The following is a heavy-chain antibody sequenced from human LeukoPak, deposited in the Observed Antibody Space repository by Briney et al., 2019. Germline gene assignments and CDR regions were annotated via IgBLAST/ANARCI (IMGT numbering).Heavy chain of an antibody. J-gene: IGHJ4*02. D-gene: IGHD2/OR15-2a*01. Sequence: ASVKVSCKASGYTFTSYDINWVRQATGQGLEWMGWINPNSGGTNYAQKFQGRVTMTRDTSISTAYMELSRLRSDDTAVYYCARDQTYYGAGEYYFDYWGQGTLVTVSS. V-gene: IGHV1-2*02. CDR3: ARDQTYYGAGEYYFDY. CDR2: INPNSGGT. CDR1: GYTFTSYD.